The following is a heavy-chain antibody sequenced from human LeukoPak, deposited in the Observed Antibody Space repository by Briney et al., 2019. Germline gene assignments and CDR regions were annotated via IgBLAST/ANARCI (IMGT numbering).Heavy chain of an antibody. V-gene: IGHV3-21*01. CDR2: ISSSSSYI. CDR3: ARDLSNYDILTGYTP. Sequence: GGSLRLSCAAPGFTFSSYSMNWVRQAPGKGLEWVSSISSSSSYIYYADSVKGRFTISRDNAKNSLYLQMNSLRAEDTAVYYCARDLSNYDILTGYTPWGQGTLVTVSS. D-gene: IGHD3-9*01. CDR1: GFTFSSYS. J-gene: IGHJ5*02.